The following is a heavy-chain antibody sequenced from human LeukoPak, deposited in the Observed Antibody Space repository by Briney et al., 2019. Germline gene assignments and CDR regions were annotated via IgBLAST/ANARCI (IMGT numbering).Heavy chain of an antibody. D-gene: IGHD5-18*01. Sequence: ASVKVSCKASGGTFSSYAISWVRQATGQGLEWMGWMNPNSGNTGYAQKFQGRVTMTRNTSISTAYMELSSLRSEDTAVYYCARGLRTARDYWGQGTLVTVSS. CDR2: MNPNSGNT. V-gene: IGHV1-8*02. CDR3: ARGLRTARDY. J-gene: IGHJ4*02. CDR1: GGTFSSYA.